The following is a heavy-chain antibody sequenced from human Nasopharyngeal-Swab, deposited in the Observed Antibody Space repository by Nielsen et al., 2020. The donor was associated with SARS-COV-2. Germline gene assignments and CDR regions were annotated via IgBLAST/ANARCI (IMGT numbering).Heavy chain of an antibody. CDR2: ISGSGGST. CDR3: AKGVSRRLFDY. D-gene: IGHD2-8*01. J-gene: IGHJ4*02. Sequence: VRQMPGKGLEWVSAISGSGGSTYYADSVKGRFTISRDNSKNTLYLQMNSLRAEDTAVYYCAKGVSRRLFDYWGQGTLVTVSS. V-gene: IGHV3-23*01.